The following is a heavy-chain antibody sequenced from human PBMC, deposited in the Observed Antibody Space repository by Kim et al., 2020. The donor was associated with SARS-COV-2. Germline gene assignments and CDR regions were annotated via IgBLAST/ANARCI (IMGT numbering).Heavy chain of an antibody. J-gene: IGHJ4*02. CDR3: ARDVRGVRTVAVPWGY. CDR2: INTNTGNP. D-gene: IGHD6-19*01. CDR1: GYTFTSYA. V-gene: IGHV7-4-1*02. Sequence: ASVKVSCKASGYTFTSYAMNWVRQAPGQGLEWMGWINTNTGNPTYAQGFTGRFVFSLDTSVSTAYLQISSLKAEDTAVYYCARDVRGVRTVAVPWGYWGQGTLVTVSS.